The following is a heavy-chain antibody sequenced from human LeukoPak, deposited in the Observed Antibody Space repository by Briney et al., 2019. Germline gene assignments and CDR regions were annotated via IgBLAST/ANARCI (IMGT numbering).Heavy chain of an antibody. V-gene: IGHV3-30-3*02. CDR3: AKQLGYCSDGSCYFPY. CDR1: GFTFSSYA. J-gene: IGHJ4*02. Sequence: GGSLRLSCAASGFTFSSYAMHWVRQAPGKGLEWVAVISYDGSNKYYADSVKGRFTISRDNSKNTLYLQMNSLRAEDTAVYYCAKQLGYCSDGSCYFPYWGQGTLVTVSS. D-gene: IGHD2-15*01. CDR2: ISYDGSNK.